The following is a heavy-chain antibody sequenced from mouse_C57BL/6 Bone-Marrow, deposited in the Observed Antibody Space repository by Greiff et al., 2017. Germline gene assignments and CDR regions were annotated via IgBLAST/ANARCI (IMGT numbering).Heavy chain of an antibody. CDR1: GYSITSGYY. CDR3: ARNDEDWFAY. CDR2: ISYDGSN. V-gene: IGHV3-6*01. Sequence: VQLKESGPGLVKPSQSLSLTCSVTGYSITSGYYWNWIRQFPGNKLEWMGYISYDGSNNYNPSLKNRISITRDTSKNQFFLKLNSVTTEDTATYYCARNDEDWFAYWGQGTLVTVSA. J-gene: IGHJ3*01. D-gene: IGHD2-12*01.